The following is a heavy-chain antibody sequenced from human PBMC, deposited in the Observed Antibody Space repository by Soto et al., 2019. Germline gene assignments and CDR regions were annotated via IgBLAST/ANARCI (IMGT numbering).Heavy chain of an antibody. CDR3: ATWHEREHAYDV. CDR1: GLTISGKKY. J-gene: IGHJ3*01. CDR2: LYDVDGS. V-gene: IGHV3-53*01. D-gene: IGHD1-1*01. Sequence: DVQPVESGGGLIQPGESLRLSCAAFGLTISGKKYVAWVRQAPGKGLEWVSALYDVDGSFYADSVKGRFTTSSDSSKTPLYLQMNDLRPDDTAVYYCATWHEREHAYDVWGQGTTVTVSS.